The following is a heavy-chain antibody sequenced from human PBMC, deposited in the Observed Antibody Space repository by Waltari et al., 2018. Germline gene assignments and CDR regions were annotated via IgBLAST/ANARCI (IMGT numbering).Heavy chain of an antibody. CDR3: AREGVTPGYFDY. Sequence: QVQLQESGPGLVKPSETLSLTCTVSGGSISSYYWSWIRQPPGKGLEWIGYIYYSGSTNYNPALKSRVTISVDTSKNQFALKLSSVTAADTAVYYCAREGVTPGYFDYWGQGTLVTVSS. CDR2: IYYSGST. J-gene: IGHJ4*02. V-gene: IGHV4-59*01. D-gene: IGHD4-4*01. CDR1: GGSISSYY.